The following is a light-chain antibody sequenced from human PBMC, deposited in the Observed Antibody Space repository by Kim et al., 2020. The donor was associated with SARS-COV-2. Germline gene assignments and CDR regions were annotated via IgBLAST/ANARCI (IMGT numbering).Light chain of an antibody. CDR2: DVN. J-gene: IGLJ3*02. V-gene: IGLV2-11*01. CDR1: SSDVGAYNY. Sequence: QSALTQPASVSASPGQSVTISCTGTSSDVGAYNYVSWYQQHPGKVPKFVIYDVNKRPSGVPDRFSGSKSVNTASLTISGLQAEDEADYHCCSFAGTSWVFGGGTQLTVL. CDR3: CSFAGTSWV.